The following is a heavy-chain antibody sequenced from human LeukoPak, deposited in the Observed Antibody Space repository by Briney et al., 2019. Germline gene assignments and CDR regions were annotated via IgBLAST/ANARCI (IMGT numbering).Heavy chain of an antibody. CDR2: IYTTGST. V-gene: IGHV4-4*07. CDR3: ARGGLPRENWFDP. J-gene: IGHJ5*02. CDR1: DGSINTYY. D-gene: IGHD3/OR15-3a*01. Sequence: SETLSLTCTVSDGSINTYYWSWIRQPAGKGLEWIGRIYTTGSTNYNPSLKSRVTMSVDTSKNQFSLKLTSVTAADTAVYYCARGGLPRENWFDPWGQGTLVTVSS.